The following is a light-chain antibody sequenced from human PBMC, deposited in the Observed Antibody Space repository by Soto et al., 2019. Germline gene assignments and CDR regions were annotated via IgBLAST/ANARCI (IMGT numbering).Light chain of an antibody. CDR3: CLYIGATTYV. CDR2: EGH. Sequence: QSALAQPASVSGSPGQSITISCTGTSGFVGSFSLVSWYQQHPGKAPKVMISEGHRRPSGVPCRFSGSTSFNSASLTISWLQADDEADYYCCLYIGATTYVFGTGTKVTVL. V-gene: IGLV2-23*01. J-gene: IGLJ1*01. CDR1: SGFVGSFSL.